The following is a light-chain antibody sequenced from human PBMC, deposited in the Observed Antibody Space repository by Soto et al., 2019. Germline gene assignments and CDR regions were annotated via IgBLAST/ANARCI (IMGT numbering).Light chain of an antibody. CDR1: QSVSSY. Sequence: EIVLTQSPATLSLSPGERATLSCRASQSVSSYLASYQQKPGQAPRLLLYDVTNRATGIPARFSGSGSGTDFTLTISSLEPEDYAVYYCQQRSNGPITFGQGTRLEIK. J-gene: IGKJ5*01. V-gene: IGKV3-11*01. CDR3: QQRSNGPIT. CDR2: DVT.